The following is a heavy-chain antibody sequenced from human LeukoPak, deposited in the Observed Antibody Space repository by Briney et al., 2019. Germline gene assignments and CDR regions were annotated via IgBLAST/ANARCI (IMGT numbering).Heavy chain of an antibody. J-gene: IGHJ4*02. D-gene: IGHD6-19*01. CDR1: GFTVSSNY. CDR3: ARINSIAVAGTGSFFDY. Sequence: GGSMRLSWAASGFTVSSNYMSWVRQAPGKGLEWVAVIYSGGSTYYADSAKGRFTISRDNSKNTLYLQVTSLRAEDTAVYYCARINSIAVAGTGSFFDYWGQGTLVTVSS. CDR2: IYSGGST. V-gene: IGHV3-53*01.